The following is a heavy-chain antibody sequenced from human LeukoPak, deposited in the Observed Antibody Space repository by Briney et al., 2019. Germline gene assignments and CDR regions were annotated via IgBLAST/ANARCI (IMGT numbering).Heavy chain of an antibody. CDR2: INHSGST. D-gene: IGHD6-13*01. CDR3: ARVYSSSWYETHYFDC. V-gene: IGHV4-34*01. CDR1: GGSFSGYY. J-gene: IGHJ4*02. Sequence: SETLSLTCAVYGGSFSGYYWSWIRQPPGKGLEWIGEINHSGSTNYNPSLKSRVTVSVDTSKNQFSLKLSSVTAADTAVYYCARVYSSSWYETHYFDCWGQGTLVTVSS.